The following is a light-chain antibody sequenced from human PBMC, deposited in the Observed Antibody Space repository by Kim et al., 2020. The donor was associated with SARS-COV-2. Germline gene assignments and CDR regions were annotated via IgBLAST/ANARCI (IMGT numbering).Light chain of an antibody. V-gene: IGKV3-11*01. CDR2: DAS. CDR3: QQRNSWPPAVT. CDR1: QNIDTY. J-gene: IGKJ4*01. Sequence: PGERATPSCRAIQNIDTYLAWYQQRPGQAPRLLVYDASNRATGVPDRFSGSGSGTDFTLTISSLEPEDFSIYYCQQRNSWPPAVTFGGGTKVDIK.